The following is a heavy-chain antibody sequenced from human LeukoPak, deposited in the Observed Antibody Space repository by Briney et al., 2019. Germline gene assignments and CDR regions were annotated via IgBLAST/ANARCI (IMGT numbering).Heavy chain of an antibody. CDR1: GFTFSSFA. D-gene: IGHD3-22*01. CDR2: ISGSGGTT. J-gene: IGHJ5*02. Sequence: PGGSLRLSCAASGFTFSSFAMTWVRQAPGKGLEWVSVISGSGGTTYYADSVKGRFTLSRDNSNRTLFLEMSSLRVEATAVYYWAREGAYFDSSGYYVSWGQGTLVTVSS. V-gene: IGHV3-23*01. CDR3: AREGAYFDSSGYYVS.